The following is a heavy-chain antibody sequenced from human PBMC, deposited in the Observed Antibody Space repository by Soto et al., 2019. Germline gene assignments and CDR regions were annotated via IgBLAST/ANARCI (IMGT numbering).Heavy chain of an antibody. CDR3: ASLPQGYYDRSGRLVDY. Sequence: GSRRLSWASSGFTFSDYYMSWIRQAPGKGLEWVAYISAGGSDIYYGDSVKGRFTVSRDNTKKSLYLQMSNLRADDTAIYYCASLPQGYYDRSGRLVDYWGHGTLVTVSS. CDR2: ISAGGSDI. V-gene: IGHV3-11*01. J-gene: IGHJ4*01. CDR1: GFTFSDYY. D-gene: IGHD3-22*01.